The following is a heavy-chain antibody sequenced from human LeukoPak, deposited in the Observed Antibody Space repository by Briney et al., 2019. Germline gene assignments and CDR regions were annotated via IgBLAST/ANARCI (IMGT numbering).Heavy chain of an antibody. CDR2: IYYSGST. CDR1: GGSDSSGSYY. J-gene: IGHJ6*03. Sequence: SETLSLTCTVSGGSDSSGSYYWRWIRQPPGKGLEWIGYIYYSGSTNYNPSLKSRVTISVDTSKNQFSLKLSSVTAADTAVYYCAREDIVVVVAGTRGYYYYYYMDVWGKGTTVTVSS. V-gene: IGHV4-61*01. D-gene: IGHD2-15*01. CDR3: AREDIVVVVAGTRGYYYYYYMDV.